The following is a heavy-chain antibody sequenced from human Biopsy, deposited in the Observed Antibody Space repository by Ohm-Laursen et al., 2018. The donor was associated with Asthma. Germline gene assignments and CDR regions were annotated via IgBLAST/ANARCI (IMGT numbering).Heavy chain of an antibody. Sequence: SLRLSCAASGFTFSSYGMHWVRQAPGKGLKWVAVIWYDGSNKYYADSVKGRFTISRDNFKNTLYLQMNSLRAEDTAVYYCARGGLGYCSSTSCYQNYYYGMDVWGQGTTVTVSS. V-gene: IGHV3-33*01. CDR3: ARGGLGYCSSTSCYQNYYYGMDV. J-gene: IGHJ6*02. CDR2: IWYDGSNK. CDR1: GFTFSSYG. D-gene: IGHD2-2*01.